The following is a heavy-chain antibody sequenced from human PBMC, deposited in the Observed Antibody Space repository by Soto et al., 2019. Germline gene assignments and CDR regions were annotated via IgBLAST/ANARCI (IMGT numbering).Heavy chain of an antibody. D-gene: IGHD3-10*01. Sequence: PGGSLRLSCAASGFTFSSSTMSWVRQPPGKGLEWVSATSSSSSYIYYADSLKGRFTISRDNAKNSLYLQMHSLRAEDTALYYCARDLGEVSAFWGQGNLVTVSS. CDR2: TSSSSSYI. CDR1: GFTFSSST. V-gene: IGHV3-21*06. J-gene: IGHJ4*02. CDR3: ARDLGEVSAF.